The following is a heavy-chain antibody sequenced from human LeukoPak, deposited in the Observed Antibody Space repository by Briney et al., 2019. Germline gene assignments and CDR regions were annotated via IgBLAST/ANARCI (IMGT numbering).Heavy chain of an antibody. J-gene: IGHJ3*02. CDR3: ARFEGFNTGITGTTYAFDI. CDR1: GYSFTSYW. CDR2: IYPGASDT. V-gene: IGHV5-51*01. Sequence: GESLKISCKGSGYSFTSYWIGWVRQMPGKGLEWMGIIYPGASDTRYSPSFQGQVTISADKSISTAYLQWSSLKASDTAMYYCARFEGFNTGITGTTYAFDIWGQGTMVTVSS. D-gene: IGHD1-7*01.